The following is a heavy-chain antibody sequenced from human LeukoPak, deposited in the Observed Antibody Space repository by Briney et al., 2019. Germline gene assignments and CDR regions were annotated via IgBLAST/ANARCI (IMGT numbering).Heavy chain of an antibody. J-gene: IGHJ4*02. D-gene: IGHD4/OR15-4a*01. V-gene: IGHV4-61*02. CDR1: GASISSSSYY. Sequence: SETLSLTCTVSGASISSSSYYWSWIRQPAGKGLEWIGRIYNSGSTNYNPSLKSRVTMSVGTSKNQFSLKLRSVTAADTAVYYCAGVANYRSGERLDYWGQGTLVTVSS. CDR3: AGVANYRSGERLDY. CDR2: IYNSGST.